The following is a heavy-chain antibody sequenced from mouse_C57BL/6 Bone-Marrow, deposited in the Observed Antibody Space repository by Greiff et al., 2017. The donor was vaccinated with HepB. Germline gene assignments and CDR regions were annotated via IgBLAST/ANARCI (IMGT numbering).Heavy chain of an antibody. CDR1: GYTFTDYE. V-gene: IGHV1-15*01. CDR2: IDPETGGT. CDR3: TLRGGWYFDV. J-gene: IGHJ1*03. Sequence: QVQLQQSGAELVRPGASVTLSCKASGYTFTDYEMHWVKQTPVHGLEWIGAIDPETGGTAYNQKFKGKAILTADKSSSTAYMELRSLTSEDSAVYYCTLRGGWYFDVWGTGTTVTVSS.